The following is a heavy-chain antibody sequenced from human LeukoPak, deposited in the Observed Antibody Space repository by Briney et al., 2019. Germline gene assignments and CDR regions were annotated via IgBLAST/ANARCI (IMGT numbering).Heavy chain of an antibody. V-gene: IGHV4-34*01. CDR1: GGSFSGYY. D-gene: IGHD5-18*01. J-gene: IGHJ6*02. CDR2: INHSGST. Sequence: SETLSLTCAVYGGSFSGYYWSWIRQPPGKGLEWIGEINHSGSTNYNPSLKSRVTISVDTSKNQFSLKLSSVTAADTAVYYCARDHVVTAMVHFYYYYYYGMDVWGQGTTVTVSS. CDR3: ARDHVVTAMVHFYYYYYYGMDV.